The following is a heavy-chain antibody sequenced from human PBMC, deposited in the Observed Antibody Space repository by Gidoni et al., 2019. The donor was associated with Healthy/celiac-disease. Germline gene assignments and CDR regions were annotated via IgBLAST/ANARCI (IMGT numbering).Heavy chain of an antibody. CDR3: ASLGWLREANWFDP. CDR2: IKQEGSEK. Sequence: EVQLVESGGGLVQPGGSLRLSCAASGFTFSSYWMSWVRQAPGKGLEWVANIKQEGSEKYYVDSVKGRFTISRDNAKNSLYLQMNSLRAEDTAVYYCASLGWLREANWFDPWGQGTLVTVSS. J-gene: IGHJ5*02. D-gene: IGHD5-12*01. V-gene: IGHV3-7*02. CDR1: GFTFSSYW.